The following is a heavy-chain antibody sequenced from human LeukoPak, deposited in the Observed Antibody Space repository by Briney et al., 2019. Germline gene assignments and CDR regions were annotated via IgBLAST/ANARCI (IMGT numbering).Heavy chain of an antibody. CDR3: PLPTLGY. D-gene: IGHD2-15*01. V-gene: IGHV3-64D*08. CDR2: ISTNGGRI. Sequence: PGGSLRLSCAASGFTFSSCAMLWVRQAPGKGLQYVSGISTNGGRIYYADSVKDRFTISRDNSKNTLYLEMTSLKFEDTAVYYCPLPTLGYWGQGTLVTVSS. CDR1: GFTFSSCA. J-gene: IGHJ4*02.